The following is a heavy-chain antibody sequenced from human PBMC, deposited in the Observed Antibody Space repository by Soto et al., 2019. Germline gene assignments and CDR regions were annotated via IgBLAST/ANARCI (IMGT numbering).Heavy chain of an antibody. CDR2: INAGNGNT. CDR1: GYTFTSYA. J-gene: IGHJ6*03. CDR3: ARDKDFWSGYYPYYYYYMDV. Sequence: ASVKVSCKASGYTFTSYAMHWVRQAPGQRLEWMGWINAGNGNTKYSLKFQGRVTITRDTSASTAYMELSSLRSEDTAVYYCARDKDFWSGYYPYYYYYMDVWGKGTTVTVSS. V-gene: IGHV1-3*01. D-gene: IGHD3-3*01.